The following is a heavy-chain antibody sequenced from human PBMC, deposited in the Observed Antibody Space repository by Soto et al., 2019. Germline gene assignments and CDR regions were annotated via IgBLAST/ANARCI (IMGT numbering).Heavy chain of an antibody. Sequence: GGSLRLSCAASGFTFSSYAMHWVRQAQGKGLEYVSAISSNGGSTYYANSVKGRFTISRDDSKNTLYLQMGSLRAEDMAVYYCARQSYSSYYFDYWGQGTLVTVSS. V-gene: IGHV3-64*01. CDR1: GFTFSSYA. D-gene: IGHD6-13*01. J-gene: IGHJ4*02. CDR2: ISSNGGST. CDR3: ARQSYSSYYFDY.